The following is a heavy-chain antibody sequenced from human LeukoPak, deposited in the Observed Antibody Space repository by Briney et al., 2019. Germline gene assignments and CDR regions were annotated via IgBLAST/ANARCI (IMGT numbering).Heavy chain of an antibody. J-gene: IGHJ4*02. Sequence: SETLSLTCTVSGGSISSGSYYWSWIRQPAGKGLEWIGRIYTSGSTNYNSSLKSRVTISVDTSKNQISLKLSSVTAADTAVYYCARDHATSSSWYGHGYWGQGTLVTVSS. V-gene: IGHV4-61*02. CDR1: GGSISSGSYY. CDR3: ARDHATSSSWYGHGY. CDR2: IYTSGST. D-gene: IGHD6-13*01.